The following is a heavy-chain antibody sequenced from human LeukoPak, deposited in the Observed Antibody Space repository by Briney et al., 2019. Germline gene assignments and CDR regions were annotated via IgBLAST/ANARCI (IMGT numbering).Heavy chain of an antibody. CDR3: ARDLREHGVFDI. J-gene: IGHJ3*02. Sequence: GGSLRLSCVVSGFTVSTNYMSWVRQAPGKGLEWVSEIYSDGRTYYAASVKGRFSISRDNSKNTVYLQMNSLRAEDTAVYYCARDLREHGVFDIWGQGTVVTVSS. CDR1: GFTVSTNY. D-gene: IGHD1-26*01. V-gene: IGHV3-53*01. CDR2: IYSDGRT.